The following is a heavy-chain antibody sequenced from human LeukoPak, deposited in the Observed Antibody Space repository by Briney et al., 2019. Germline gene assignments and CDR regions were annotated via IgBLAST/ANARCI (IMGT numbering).Heavy chain of an antibody. CDR1: GGTFSSYA. CDR2: IIPIFGTA. V-gene: IGHV1-69*06. CDR3: ARDSRRGAAGVYYFDY. D-gene: IGHD2-15*01. Sequence: AASVKVSCKASGGTFSSYAISWVRQAPGQGLEWMGGIIPIFGTANYAQKFQGRVTITADKSTCTAYMGLSSLRSEDTAVYYCARDSRRGAAGVYYFDYWGQGTLVTVSS. J-gene: IGHJ4*02.